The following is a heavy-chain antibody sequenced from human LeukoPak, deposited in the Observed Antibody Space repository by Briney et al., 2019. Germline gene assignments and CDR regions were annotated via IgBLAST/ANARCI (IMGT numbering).Heavy chain of an antibody. CDR1: GGSISSGGYS. V-gene: IGHV4-30-2*01. J-gene: IGHJ6*02. CDR3: ARRRSGSGSYYSPYYYYGMDV. D-gene: IGHD3-10*01. CDR2: IYHSGST. Sequence: PSETLSLTCAVSGGSISSGGYSWSWIRQPPGKGLEWIGYIYHSGSTYYNPSLKSRVTISVDRSKSQFSLKLSSVTAADTAVYYCARRRSGSGSYYSPYYYYGMDVWGQGTTVTVSS.